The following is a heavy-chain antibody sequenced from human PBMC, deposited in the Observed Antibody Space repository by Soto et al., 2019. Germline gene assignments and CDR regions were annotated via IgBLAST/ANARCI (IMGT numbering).Heavy chain of an antibody. D-gene: IGHD2-2*01. V-gene: IGHV4-34*01. J-gene: IGHJ3*02. CDR2: INHSGST. Sequence: QVQLQQWGAGLLKPSETLSLTCAVYGGSFSGYYWSWIRQPPGKGLEWIGDINHSGSTNYNPSLKSQVTKSVDTAKNHIHLRLSSVTAADTAVHYCARGTSHDLPACAFEIWGQGTMVTASS. CDR3: ARGTSHDLPACAFEI. CDR1: GGSFSGYY.